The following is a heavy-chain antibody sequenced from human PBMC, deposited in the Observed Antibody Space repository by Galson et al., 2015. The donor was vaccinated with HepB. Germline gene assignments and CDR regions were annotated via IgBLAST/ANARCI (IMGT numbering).Heavy chain of an antibody. CDR2: IKDDGSEK. CDR3: ARGRGAYGYDS. J-gene: IGHJ5*01. Sequence: SLRLSCAASGFTFSSYWMTWVRQAPGKGLEWVANIKDDGSEKYYVDSVKGRFIISRDNAAISLYLQMNSLRADDTAVYYCARGRGAYGYDSWGQGTLVTVSS. CDR1: GFTFSSYW. D-gene: IGHD5-18*01. V-gene: IGHV3-7*03.